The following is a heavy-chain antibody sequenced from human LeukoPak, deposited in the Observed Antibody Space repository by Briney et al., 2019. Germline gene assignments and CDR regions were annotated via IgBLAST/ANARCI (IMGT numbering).Heavy chain of an antibody. Sequence: PGGSLRLSCAASGFTFSSYEMNWIRQAPGKWLEWISYIDKSGSSIHYADSMRGRFTVSRDNAKKLVYLQLNSLRAEDTAVYFCARGSGYFDPWGEGAVVTVSS. CDR3: ARGSGYFDP. CDR2: IDKSGSSI. D-gene: IGHD3-9*01. J-gene: IGHJ5*02. CDR1: GFTFSSYE. V-gene: IGHV3-48*03.